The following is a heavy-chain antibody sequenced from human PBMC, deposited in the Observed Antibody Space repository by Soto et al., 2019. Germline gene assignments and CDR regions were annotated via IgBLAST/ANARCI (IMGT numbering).Heavy chain of an antibody. Sequence: QVQLQESGPGLVKPSETLSLTCSVSGGSMRSYYWSWIRQPPGKGLEGIGYIYYNGITNYNPSLRSRITISVDASKNQFSLKLSSVNAADTAMYYCARDIMFAYCGQGTMVSVS. J-gene: IGHJ4*02. CDR1: GGSMRSYY. CDR2: IYYNGIT. V-gene: IGHV4-59*01. CDR3: ARDIMFAY. D-gene: IGHD3-10*02.